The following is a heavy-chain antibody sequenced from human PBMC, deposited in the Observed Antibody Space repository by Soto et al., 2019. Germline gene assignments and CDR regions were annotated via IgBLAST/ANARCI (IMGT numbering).Heavy chain of an antibody. CDR2: IDYSGST. CDR3: ARGPEPSTVTTILYYYYYYMDV. J-gene: IGHJ6*03. D-gene: IGHD4-17*01. V-gene: IGHV4-59*01. CDR1: RGSIRSSS. Sequence: PSDTLSLTCTVSRGSIRSSSRCWNRQPPGKELESTGYIDYSGSTNYNPSLKSRLTISVDTSKNQFSLKLSSVTAADTAVYYCARGPEPSTVTTILYYYYYYMDVLGKGTTVTVS.